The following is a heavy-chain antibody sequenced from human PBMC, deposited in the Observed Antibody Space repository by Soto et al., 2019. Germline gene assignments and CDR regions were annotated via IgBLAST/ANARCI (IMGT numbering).Heavy chain of an antibody. D-gene: IGHD3-10*01. CDR2: ISSSSTTK. V-gene: IGHV3-48*01. Sequence: GGPLRLSCSSSGFTFNSYSMNLVRQAPGKGLEWVSYISSSSTTKYYTDSVKGRFTISRDNAKNSLYLQMNSLRTEDTVVYYCARDDEGGSDCDLGYWGQGTLVTVSS. CDR3: ARDDEGGSDCDLGY. J-gene: IGHJ4*02. CDR1: GFTFNSYS.